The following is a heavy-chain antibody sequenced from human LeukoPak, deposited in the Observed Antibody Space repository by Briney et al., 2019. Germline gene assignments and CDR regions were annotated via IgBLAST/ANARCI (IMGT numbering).Heavy chain of an antibody. CDR2: IYTSGST. V-gene: IGHV4-4*07. Sequence: PSETLSLTCTVSGGSISSYYWSWIRQPAGKGLEWIGRIYTSGSTNYNPSLKSRVTMSVDTSKNQFSLKLSSVTAADTAVYYCARDGYYDFWSGSVSVAFDIWGQGTMVTVSS. J-gene: IGHJ3*02. CDR3: ARDGYYDFWSGSVSVAFDI. D-gene: IGHD3-3*01. CDR1: GGSISSYY.